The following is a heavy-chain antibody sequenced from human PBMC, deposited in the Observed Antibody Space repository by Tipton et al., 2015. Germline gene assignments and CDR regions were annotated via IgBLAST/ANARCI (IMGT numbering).Heavy chain of an antibody. V-gene: IGHV3-74*01. CDR3: ARSGGYGWDH. CDR2: INDDGSST. J-gene: IGHJ4*02. CDR1: GFTFSSYW. Sequence: GSLRLSCAASGFTFSSYWMYWVRQAPGKGLVWASRINDDGSSTGYAESVKGRFTISRDNAKNSLYLQMNRLRAEDTAVYFCARSGGYGWDHWGQGTLVTVSS. D-gene: IGHD5-12*01.